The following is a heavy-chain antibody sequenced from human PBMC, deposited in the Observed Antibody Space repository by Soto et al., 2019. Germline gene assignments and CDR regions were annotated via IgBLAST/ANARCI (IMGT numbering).Heavy chain of an antibody. J-gene: IGHJ4*02. V-gene: IGHV3-74*01. CDR3: ARALNYYDSSGYPDY. D-gene: IGHD3-22*01. CDR1: GLTFSSYW. Sequence: EMQLVESGGGLVQPGESLRLSCAASGLTFSSYWMHWVRQAPGKGLVWVSHINSDGSSTSYADSVKGRFTISRDNAKNTLYLQMNSLRAEDTAVYYCARALNYYDSSGYPDYWGQGTLVTVSS. CDR2: INSDGSST.